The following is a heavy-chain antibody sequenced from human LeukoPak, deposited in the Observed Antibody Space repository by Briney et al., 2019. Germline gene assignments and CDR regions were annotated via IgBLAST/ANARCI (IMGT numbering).Heavy chain of an antibody. V-gene: IGHV3-48*02. Sequence: PGGSLRLSCSASGFTFNTYNMIWVRQAPGKGLEWISYISNSGTTTFYADSVKGRFTVSRDNANRSLYLQMTSLRDADTAVYYCARDSRGYRAMFEYWGQGTLVTVSS. CDR2: ISNSGTTT. J-gene: IGHJ4*02. CDR1: GFTFNTYN. CDR3: ARDSRGYRAMFEY. D-gene: IGHD2-15*01.